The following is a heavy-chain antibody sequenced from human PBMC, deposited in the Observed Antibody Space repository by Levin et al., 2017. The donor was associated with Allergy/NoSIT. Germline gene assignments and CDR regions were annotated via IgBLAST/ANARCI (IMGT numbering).Heavy chain of an antibody. CDR3: AALDTESGGY. V-gene: IGHV3-23*01. J-gene: IGHJ4*02. D-gene: IGHD3-10*01. Sequence: QAGGSLRLSCAASGFTFSGYAMTWVRQAPGKGLEWVSAISGSGDTTYYADSVKGRFTISRDNSKNMLCLQMNSLRAEDTAVYYCAALDTESGGYWGQGTLVTVSS. CDR2: ISGSGDTT. CDR1: GFTFSGYA.